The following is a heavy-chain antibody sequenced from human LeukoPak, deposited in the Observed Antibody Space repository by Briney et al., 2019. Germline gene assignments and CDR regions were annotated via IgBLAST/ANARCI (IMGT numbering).Heavy chain of an antibody. CDR1: GYTFTSNY. Sequence: ASVKVSCKAFGYTFTSNYMHWVRQAPGQGPEWMGVISPSGGSTTYAQKFQGRVTLTRDMSTSTDYLELSRLRSDDTAVYYCARGEADYWGQGTLVTVSS. V-gene: IGHV1-46*01. CDR2: ISPSGGST. CDR3: ARGEADY. J-gene: IGHJ4*02.